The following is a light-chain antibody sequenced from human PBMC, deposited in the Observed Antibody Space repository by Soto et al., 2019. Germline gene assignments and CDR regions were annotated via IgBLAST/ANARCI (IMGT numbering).Light chain of an antibody. CDR1: SSVVGTFNL. V-gene: IGLV2-23*02. CDR3: CSYAGSSVYV. J-gene: IGLJ1*01. Sequence: TQVAPVSWSPGPSITISFPGNSSVVGTFNLVSWYQQHPGKAPRLMIYEVIKRPSGVSNRFSGSKSGNTASLTISGLQAEDEADYYCCSYAGSSVYVFGTGTKVTVL. CDR2: EVI.